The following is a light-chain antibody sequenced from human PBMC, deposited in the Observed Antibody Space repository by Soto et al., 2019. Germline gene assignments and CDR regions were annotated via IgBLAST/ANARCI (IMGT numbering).Light chain of an antibody. Sequence: EIVLTQSPGTLSLSPGDRATLYCRASQSFISINLAWYHQKRGQSPRLLIYGASSRATGIPDRFSGSGSGPDFTLTISRLEPEDFAVYFCQHYGSSPWTFGQGTKVDIK. CDR1: QSFISIN. J-gene: IGKJ1*01. V-gene: IGKV3-20*01. CDR3: QHYGSSPWT. CDR2: GAS.